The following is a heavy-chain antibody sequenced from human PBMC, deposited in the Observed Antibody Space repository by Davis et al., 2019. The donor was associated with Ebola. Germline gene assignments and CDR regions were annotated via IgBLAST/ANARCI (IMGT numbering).Heavy chain of an antibody. J-gene: IGHJ6*02. CDR3: ARGRGGKSRYGMDV. V-gene: IGHV4-34*01. CDR2: INHSGST. Sequence: SETLSLTCAVYGGSFSGYYWSWIRQPPGKGLEWIGEINHSGSTNYNPSLKSRVAISVDTSKNQFSLKLSSVTAADTAVYYCARGRGGKSRYGMDVWGQGTTVTVSS. D-gene: IGHD4-23*01. CDR1: GGSFSGYY.